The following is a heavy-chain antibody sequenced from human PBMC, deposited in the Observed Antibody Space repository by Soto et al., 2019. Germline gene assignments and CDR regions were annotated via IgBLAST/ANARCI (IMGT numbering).Heavy chain of an antibody. CDR1: GYTFTSYY. V-gene: IGHV1-46*01. Sequence: ASVKVSCKASGYTFTSYYMHWVRQAPGQGLEWMGIINPSGGSTSYAQKFQGRVTMTRDTSTSTVYMELSSLRSEDTAVYYCARNSYYYGSGSYGAGSDAFDIWGQGTMVTLS. CDR2: INPSGGST. D-gene: IGHD3-10*01. J-gene: IGHJ3*02. CDR3: ARNSYYYGSGSYGAGSDAFDI.